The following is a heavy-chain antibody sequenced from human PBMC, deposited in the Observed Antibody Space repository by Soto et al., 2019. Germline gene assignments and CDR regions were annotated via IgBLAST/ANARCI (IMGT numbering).Heavy chain of an antibody. J-gene: IGHJ6*02. Sequence: TGGSLRLSCAASGFTFSSYEMNWVRQAPGKGLEWVSYISSSGSTIYYADSVRGRFTISRDNAKNSLYLQMNSLRAEDTAVYYCARDPVTIFGVSSYGMDVWGQGTTVTVSS. V-gene: IGHV3-48*03. D-gene: IGHD3-3*01. CDR1: GFTFSSYE. CDR3: ARDPVTIFGVSSYGMDV. CDR2: ISSSGSTI.